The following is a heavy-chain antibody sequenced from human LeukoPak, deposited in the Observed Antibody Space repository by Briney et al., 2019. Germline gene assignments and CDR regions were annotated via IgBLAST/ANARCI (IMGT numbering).Heavy chain of an antibody. CDR2: INSDGLIT. V-gene: IGHV3-74*01. D-gene: IGHD3-10*01. J-gene: IGHJ6*02. CDR3: ARAYGSGSVYYYYGMDV. CDR1: GFTFSGYW. Sequence: GGSLRLSCAASGFTFSGYWMHWVRQPPGKGLVWVSRINSDGLITNYADSVKGRFTIFRDNANTLYLQMNGLRAEDTAVYYCARAYGSGSVYYYYGMDVWGQGTTVTVSS.